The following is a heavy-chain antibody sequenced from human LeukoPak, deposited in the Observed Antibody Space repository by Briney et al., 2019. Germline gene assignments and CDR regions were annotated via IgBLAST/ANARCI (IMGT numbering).Heavy chain of an antibody. J-gene: IGHJ4*02. Sequence: SETLSLACTVSGGSISSYYWSWIRQPPGKGLEWIGYIYYSGSTNYNPSLKSRVTISVDTSKNQFSLKLNSVTAADTAVYYCARDGYSYALDYWGQGTLVTVSS. CDR3: ARDGYSYALDY. D-gene: IGHD5-18*01. CDR1: GGSISSYY. V-gene: IGHV4-59*01. CDR2: IYYSGST.